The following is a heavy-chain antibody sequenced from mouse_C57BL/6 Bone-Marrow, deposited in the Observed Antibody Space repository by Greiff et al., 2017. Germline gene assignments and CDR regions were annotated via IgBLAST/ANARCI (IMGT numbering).Heavy chain of an antibody. CDR3: ARYGWLLSYYYAMDY. CDR1: GYAFSSFW. CDR2: IYPGDGDT. V-gene: IGHV1-80*01. J-gene: IGHJ4*01. Sequence: QVQLQQSGAELVKPGASVKISCKASGYAFSSFWMNWVKQRPGKGLEWIGQIYPGDGDTNYNGKFKGKATLTADKSSSTAYMQLSSLTSEDSAVYFCARYGWLLSYYYAMDYWGQGTSVTVSS. D-gene: IGHD2-3*01.